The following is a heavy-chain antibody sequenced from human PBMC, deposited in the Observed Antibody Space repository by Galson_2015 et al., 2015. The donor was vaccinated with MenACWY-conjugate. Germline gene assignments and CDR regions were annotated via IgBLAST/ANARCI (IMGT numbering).Heavy chain of an antibody. V-gene: IGHV4-4*02. Sequence: EIYLSGSINYNPSLKSRVTMSVDKSKNQISLKLSSVTAADTAVYYCARAGALTYYFDYWGQGTLVSVSS. CDR3: ARAGALTYYFDY. J-gene: IGHJ4*02. CDR2: IYLSGSI.